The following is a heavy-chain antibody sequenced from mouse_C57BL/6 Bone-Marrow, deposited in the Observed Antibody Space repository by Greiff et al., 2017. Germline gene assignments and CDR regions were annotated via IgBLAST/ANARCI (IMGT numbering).Heavy chain of an antibody. J-gene: IGHJ1*03. CDR1: GFNITDYS. CDR3: ASLYYGSSYGWYFDV. Sequence: VQLQQSGAELVKPGASVKLSCPASGFNITDYSMHWVKPRTEQGLEGIGRIDPEAGETKYAPKFQGKATLTADTSANTAYLQLSSLTSEDTAVYYCASLYYGSSYGWYFDVWGRGTTVTVSS. CDR2: IDPEAGET. D-gene: IGHD1-1*01. V-gene: IGHV14-2*01.